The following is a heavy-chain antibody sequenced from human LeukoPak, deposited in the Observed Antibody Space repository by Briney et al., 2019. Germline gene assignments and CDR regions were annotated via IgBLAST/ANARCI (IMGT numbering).Heavy chain of an antibody. CDR2: IYPGDSDT. V-gene: IGHV5-51*01. CDR3: ARESGPRSGFS. Sequence: GESLKISRRAFGYSFSTYWIGWVRKMPGKGLELIGIIYPGDSDTRYSPSFQGQVTISADKSISTAYLQWSSVKASDTAMYFCARESGPRSGFSWGQGTMVTVSS. D-gene: IGHD3-22*01. J-gene: IGHJ3*01. CDR1: GYSFSTYW.